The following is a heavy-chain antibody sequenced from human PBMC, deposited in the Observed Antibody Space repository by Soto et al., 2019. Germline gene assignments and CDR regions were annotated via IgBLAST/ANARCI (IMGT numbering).Heavy chain of an antibody. CDR1: GGSISSHY. Sequence: SETLSLTCTVSGGSISSHYWSWVRQAPGKGLEWIGHIYYRGSTSYNPSLRSRSTISVDTSNNQFSLKLNSVTTADTAVYYCARDGRETSGMDVWGQGTKVTVSS. CDR2: IYYRGST. CDR3: ARDGRETSGMDV. J-gene: IGHJ6*02. D-gene: IGHD1-26*01. V-gene: IGHV4-59*11.